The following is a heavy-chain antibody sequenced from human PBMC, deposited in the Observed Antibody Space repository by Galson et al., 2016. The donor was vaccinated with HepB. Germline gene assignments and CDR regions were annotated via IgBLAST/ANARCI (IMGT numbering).Heavy chain of an antibody. CDR2: ISPYNGKT. J-gene: IGHJ6*02. D-gene: IGHD3-3*01. CDR3: ARDDEQIYYYRMDV. Sequence: SVKVSCKASGYPFGSYPITWVRQAPGQGLEWVGWISPYNGKTIYAQNLQGRVTMTTDTSTSTAYMELRSLRSDDTAVYYCARDDEQIYYYRMDVWGLGTTVTVSS. CDR1: GYPFGSYP. V-gene: IGHV1-18*01.